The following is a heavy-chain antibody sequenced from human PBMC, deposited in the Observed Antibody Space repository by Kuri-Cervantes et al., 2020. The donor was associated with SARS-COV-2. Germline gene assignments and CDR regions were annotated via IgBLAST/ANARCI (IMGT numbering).Heavy chain of an antibody. CDR2: IYYSGST. V-gene: IGHV4-39*07. Sequence: SETLSLTCTVSGGSISSSSYYWGWIRQPPGKGLEWIGNIYYSGSTYYNPSLKSRVTISVDTSKNQFSLKLSSVTAADTAVYYCARVRYCSSTSCRLGWYFDLWGRGTLVTVSS. CDR3: ARVRYCSSTSCRLGWYFDL. D-gene: IGHD2-2*01. J-gene: IGHJ2*01. CDR1: GGSISSSSYY.